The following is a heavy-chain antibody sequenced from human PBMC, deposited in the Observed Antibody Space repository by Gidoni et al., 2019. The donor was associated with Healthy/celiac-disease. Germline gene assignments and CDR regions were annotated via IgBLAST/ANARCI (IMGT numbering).Heavy chain of an antibody. CDR1: GFTFSSYA. V-gene: IGHV3-23*01. CDR3: AKDIGIFWRMDNSYDY. CDR2: ISGSGGST. D-gene: IGHD3-9*01. Sequence: EVQLLESGGGLVQPGGSLRLSCAASGFTFSSYAMSWVRQAPGKGLEWVSAISGSGGSTYYADSVKGRFTISRDNSKNTLYLQRNSLRAEDTAVYYCAKDIGIFWRMDNSYDYWGQGTLVTVSS. J-gene: IGHJ4*02.